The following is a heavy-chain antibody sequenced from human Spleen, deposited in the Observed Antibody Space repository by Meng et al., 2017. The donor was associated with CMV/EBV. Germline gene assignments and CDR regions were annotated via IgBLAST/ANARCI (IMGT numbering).Heavy chain of an antibody. CDR2: IIPIFGTA. Sequence: QVRLVQAGAEVKEPGSSVKVSWKASGGTFSSYAISWVRQAPGQGLEGMGGIIPIFGTANYAQKFQGRVTITADESTSTAYMELSSLRSEDTAVYYCARDRMGIDSYFDYWGQGTLVTASS. CDR3: ARDRMGIDSYFDY. D-gene: IGHD3-16*01. V-gene: IGHV1-69*01. CDR1: GGTFSSYA. J-gene: IGHJ4*02.